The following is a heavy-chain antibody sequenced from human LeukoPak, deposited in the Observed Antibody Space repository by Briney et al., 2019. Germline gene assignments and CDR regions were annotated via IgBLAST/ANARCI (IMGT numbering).Heavy chain of an antibody. D-gene: IGHD1-26*01. Sequence: ASVKVSCKASGGTFSSYALTWVRQAPAQGLEWMGRIIPILGVANYAQKFQDRVTITADKSTSTAYMELSSLRSEDTAVYYCARDLVGGSYYGVNYYYYGMDVWGQGTTVTVSS. CDR2: IIPILGVA. V-gene: IGHV1-69*04. CDR3: ARDLVGGSYYGVNYYYYGMDV. CDR1: GGTFSSYA. J-gene: IGHJ6*02.